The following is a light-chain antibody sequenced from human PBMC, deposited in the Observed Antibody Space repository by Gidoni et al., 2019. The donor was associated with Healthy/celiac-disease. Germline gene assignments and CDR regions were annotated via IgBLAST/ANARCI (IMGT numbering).Light chain of an antibody. Sequence: IVMTQSPATLSVPPVERATLSCRTSQSVSSNLAWYQQKPGQAPRLLIYGASTRATGIPARFSGSGSGTEFTITSSRLQSEDFAVYYCQQYNNRGTFGPGTKVDIK. J-gene: IGKJ3*01. CDR1: QSVSSN. CDR2: GAS. V-gene: IGKV3-15*01. CDR3: QQYNNRGT.